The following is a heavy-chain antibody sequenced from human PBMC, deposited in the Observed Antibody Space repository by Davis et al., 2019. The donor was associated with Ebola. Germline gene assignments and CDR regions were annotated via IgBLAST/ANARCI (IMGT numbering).Heavy chain of an antibody. V-gene: IGHV5-51*01. CDR2: IYPGDSDI. J-gene: IGHJ5*02. CDR3: ARLMQDYAQTLFRLDL. CDR1: GYSFTSYW. Sequence: GESLKISCKGSGYSFTSYWIGWVRQMPGKGLDWMGFIYPGDSDIRYDPSFEGQVTMSADKYITTAYLQWGSLKASDTAIYYCARLMQDYAQTLFRLDLWGQGTLVTVSS. D-gene: IGHD4-17*01.